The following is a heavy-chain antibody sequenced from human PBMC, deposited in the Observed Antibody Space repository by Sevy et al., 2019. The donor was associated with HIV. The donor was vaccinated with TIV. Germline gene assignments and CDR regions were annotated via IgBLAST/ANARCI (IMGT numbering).Heavy chain of an antibody. D-gene: IGHD1-1*01. CDR1: NGSIRNYV. CDR2: ISKTGST. Sequence: SETLSLTCRVSNGSIRNYVWSWIRQPPGKGLEWIGYISKTGSTNYNPSLKTRVTILSDPSANQFSLKMISVNAADTAIYYCAREKSGNFYTFDVWGQGKMVTVSS. J-gene: IGHJ3*01. V-gene: IGHV4-59*01. CDR3: AREKSGNFYTFDV.